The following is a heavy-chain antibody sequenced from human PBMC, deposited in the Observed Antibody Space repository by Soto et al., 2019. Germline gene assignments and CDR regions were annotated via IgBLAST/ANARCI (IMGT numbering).Heavy chain of an antibody. CDR1: GFTFSNYA. Sequence: VQLLESGGDLVQPGGSLRLSCEASGFTFSNYAMSWVRQAPGKGLEWGSVISGSGGSTNYADSAKGRFPISRDNSMSTMYLQMNSLRAEDTAVYYCARVFYYDILTGKSYNMDVWGQGTTVIVSS. CDR2: ISGSGGST. V-gene: IGHV3-23*01. D-gene: IGHD3-9*01. J-gene: IGHJ6*02. CDR3: ARVFYYDILTGKSYNMDV.